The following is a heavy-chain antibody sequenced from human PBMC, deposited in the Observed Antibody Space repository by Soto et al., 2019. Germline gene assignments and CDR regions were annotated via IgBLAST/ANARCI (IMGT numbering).Heavy chain of an antibody. D-gene: IGHD2-8*01. CDR3: AKDRRGCTNGVCYYYFDY. CDR2: IPYDGSNK. CDR1: GFTFSSYG. Sequence: GGSLRLSCAASGFTFSSYGMHWVRQAPGKGLEWVAVIPYDGSNKYYADSVKGRFTISRDNSKSTLYLQMNSLRAEDTAVYYCAKDRRGCTNGVCYYYFDYWGQGTLVTVSS. V-gene: IGHV3-30*18. J-gene: IGHJ4*02.